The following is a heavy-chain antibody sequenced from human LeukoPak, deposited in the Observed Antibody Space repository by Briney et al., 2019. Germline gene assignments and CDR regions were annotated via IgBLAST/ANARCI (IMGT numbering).Heavy chain of an antibody. CDR2: IYYSGST. Sequence: SETLSLTCTVSGGSISSYYWSWIRQPPGKGLEWIGYIYYSGSTNYNPSLKSRVTISVDTSKNQFSLKLSSVTAADTAVYYCARDPGRQRDYWGQGTLVTVSS. J-gene: IGHJ4*02. CDR3: ARDPGRQRDY. V-gene: IGHV4-59*12. D-gene: IGHD3-10*01. CDR1: GGSISSYY.